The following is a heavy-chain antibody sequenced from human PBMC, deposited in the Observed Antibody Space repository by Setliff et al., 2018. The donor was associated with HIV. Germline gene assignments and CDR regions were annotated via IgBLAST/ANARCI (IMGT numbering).Heavy chain of an antibody. Sequence: ASVKVSCKASGYSFTSYAISWVRQAPGQGLEWMGWIHPNRGGTNYAQKFQGRVTMTRDTSITTAYMELSRLSSDDTAVYYCARVFGVRQAFDNWGQGTLVTVSS. J-gene: IGHJ4*02. CDR3: ARVFGVRQAFDN. CDR1: GYSFTSYA. CDR2: IHPNRGGT. D-gene: IGHD3-10*02. V-gene: IGHV1-2*02.